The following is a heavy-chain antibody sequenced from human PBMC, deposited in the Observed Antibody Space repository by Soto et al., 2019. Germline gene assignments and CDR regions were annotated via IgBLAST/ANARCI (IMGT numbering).Heavy chain of an antibody. Sequence: ASVKVSCKASGGTFSSYAISWVRQAPGQGLEWMGGIIPIFGTANYAQKFQGRVTITADESTSTAYMELSSLRSEDTAVYYCARSQQQHHNWFDPWGQGTLVTVSS. CDR3: ARSQQQHHNWFDP. J-gene: IGHJ5*02. V-gene: IGHV1-69*13. CDR1: GGTFSSYA. D-gene: IGHD6-13*01. CDR2: IIPIFGTA.